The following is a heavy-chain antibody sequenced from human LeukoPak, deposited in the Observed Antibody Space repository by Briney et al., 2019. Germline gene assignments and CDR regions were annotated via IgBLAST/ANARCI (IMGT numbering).Heavy chain of an antibody. CDR2: IYYSGRT. D-gene: IGHD1-14*01. CDR3: ARDGNPWNLDV. Sequence: PSETLSLTCTVSGGSISSYYWTWIRQPPGQALEWIGYIYYSGRTSYNPSLKSRVTMSVDTSKNQFSLKLSSVTAADTAVYYCARDGNPWNLDVWGRGTLVTVSS. CDR1: GGSISSYY. V-gene: IGHV4-59*01. J-gene: IGHJ2*01.